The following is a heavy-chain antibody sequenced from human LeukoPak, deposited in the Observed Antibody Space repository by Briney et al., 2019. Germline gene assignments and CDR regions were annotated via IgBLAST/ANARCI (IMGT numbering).Heavy chain of an antibody. CDR1: GFTFSSYA. D-gene: IGHD1-1*01. CDR2: IRYDGSNK. V-gene: IGHV3-30*02. CDR3: ARAINWADAFDI. J-gene: IGHJ3*02. Sequence: PGGSLRLSCAASGFTFSSYAMSWVRQAPGKGLEWVAFIRYDGSNKYYADSVKGRFTISRDNSKNTLYLQMNSLRAEDTAVYYCARAINWADAFDIWGQGTMVTVSS.